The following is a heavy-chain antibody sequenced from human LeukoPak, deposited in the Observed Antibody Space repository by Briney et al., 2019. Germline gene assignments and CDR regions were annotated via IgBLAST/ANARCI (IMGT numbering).Heavy chain of an antibody. V-gene: IGHV1-69*05. CDR1: GGTFSSYA. Sequence: ASVKVSCKASGGTFSSYATSWVRQAPGQGLEWMGGIIPIFGTANYAQKFQGRVAITTDESTSTAYMELSSLRSEDTAVYYCARVSEYYYDSSGESWGQGTLVTVSS. D-gene: IGHD3-22*01. CDR2: IIPIFGTA. J-gene: IGHJ4*02. CDR3: ARVSEYYYDSSGES.